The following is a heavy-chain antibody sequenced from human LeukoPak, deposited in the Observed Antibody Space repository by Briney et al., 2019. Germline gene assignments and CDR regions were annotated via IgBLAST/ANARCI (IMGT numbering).Heavy chain of an antibody. J-gene: IGHJ4*02. D-gene: IGHD3-22*01. V-gene: IGHV3-23*01. CDR1: GFTFSSYA. CDR3: ARASITMIVVVLIDY. Sequence: GGSLRLSCAASGFTFSSYAMSWVCQAPGKGLEWVSGISGSGDSTYYADSVKGRFTISRDNSKNTLYLQMNSLRAEDTAVYYCARASITMIVVVLIDYWGQGTLVTVSS. CDR2: ISGSGDST.